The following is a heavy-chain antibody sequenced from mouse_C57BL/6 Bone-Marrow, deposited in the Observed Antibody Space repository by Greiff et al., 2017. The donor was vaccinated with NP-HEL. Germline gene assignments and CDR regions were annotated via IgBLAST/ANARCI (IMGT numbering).Heavy chain of an antibody. D-gene: IGHD1-1*01. CDR1: GYTFTSYW. V-gene: IGHV1-52*01. CDR3: ARSGYYYGSSYPHYAMDY. J-gene: IGHJ4*01. CDR2: IDPSDSET. Sequence: QVQLQQPGAELVRPGSSVKLSCKASGYTFTSYWMHWVKQRPIQGLEWIGNIDPSDSETHYNQKFKDKATLTVDKSSSTAYMQLSSLTSEDSAVYYCARSGYYYGSSYPHYAMDYWGQGTSVTVSS.